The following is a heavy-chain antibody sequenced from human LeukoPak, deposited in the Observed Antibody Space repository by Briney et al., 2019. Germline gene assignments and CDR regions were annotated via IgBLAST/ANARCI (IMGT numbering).Heavy chain of an antibody. J-gene: IGHJ4*02. CDR1: GGSISSGDYY. CDR3: ARDKGEYYDSSGYLDY. Sequence: PSQTLSLTCTVSGGSISSGDYYWSWIRQPPGKGLEWIGYIYYSGNTDYNPSLKSRVTISVDTSKNQFSLKLSSVTAADTAMYYCARDKGEYYDSSGYLDYWGQGTLVTVSS. D-gene: IGHD3-22*01. V-gene: IGHV4-30-4*01. CDR2: IYYSGNT.